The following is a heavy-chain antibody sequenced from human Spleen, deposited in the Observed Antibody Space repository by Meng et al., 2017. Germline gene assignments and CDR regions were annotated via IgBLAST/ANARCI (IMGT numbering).Heavy chain of an antibody. Sequence: QLQLEESGPGLVKPSETLSPTCTVSGSPFSSSGYYWAWLRQPPGKGLVWIGSINYGGTAYYASSLTSRVIISVDTSKNQFSLRLNSVTAADAAVYYCARLRDCSTSCYFDPWGQGTLVTVSS. CDR2: INYGGTA. CDR1: GSPFSSSGYY. J-gene: IGHJ5*02. V-gene: IGHV4-39*01. CDR3: ARLRDCSTSCYFDP. D-gene: IGHD2-2*01.